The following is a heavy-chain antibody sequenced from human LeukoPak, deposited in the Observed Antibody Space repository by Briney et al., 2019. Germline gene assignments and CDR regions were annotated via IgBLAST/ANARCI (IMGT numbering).Heavy chain of an antibody. D-gene: IGHD1-26*01. J-gene: IGHJ4*02. Sequence: SVKVSCKASGGTFSSYAISWVRQAPGQGLEWMGGIIPVFGTANYAQKFQGRVTITTDESTSTAYMELSSLRSEDTAVYYCAVNSGSYSLLWEYLYYFDYWGQGTLVTVSS. CDR1: GGTFSSYA. CDR3: AVNSGSYSLLWEYLYYFDY. V-gene: IGHV1-69*05. CDR2: IIPVFGTA.